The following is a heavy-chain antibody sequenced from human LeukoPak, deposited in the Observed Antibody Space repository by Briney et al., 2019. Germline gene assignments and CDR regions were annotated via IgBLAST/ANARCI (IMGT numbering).Heavy chain of an antibody. CDR2: INPNSGGT. V-gene: IGHV1-2*02. Sequence: GASVKVSCKASGYTFTGYYMHWVRQAPGQGLEWMGWINPNSGGTNYAQKFQGRVTMTRDTSISTAYMELSRLRSDDTAVYYCASYLPAAMEPPTQDAFDIWGQGTMVTVSS. CDR3: ASYLPAAMEPPTQDAFDI. CDR1: GYTFTGYY. D-gene: IGHD2-2*01. J-gene: IGHJ3*02.